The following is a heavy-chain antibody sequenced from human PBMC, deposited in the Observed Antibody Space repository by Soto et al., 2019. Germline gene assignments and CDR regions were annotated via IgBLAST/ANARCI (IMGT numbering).Heavy chain of an antibody. V-gene: IGHV3-33*01. CDR3: ARSRGKYYDFWSGPY. Sequence: PGGSLRLSCAASGFTFSSYGMHWVRQAPGKGLEWVAVIWYDGSNKYYADSVKGRFTISRGNSKNTLYLQMNSLRAEDTAVYYCARSRGKYYDFWSGPYWGQGTLVTVSS. D-gene: IGHD3-3*01. CDR1: GFTFSSYG. CDR2: IWYDGSNK. J-gene: IGHJ4*02.